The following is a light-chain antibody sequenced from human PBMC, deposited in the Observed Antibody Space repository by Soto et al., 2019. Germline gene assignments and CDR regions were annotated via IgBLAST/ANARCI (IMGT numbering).Light chain of an antibody. Sequence: EIVMTQSPASLSVSPGERVTLSCRAGQGVTTNFAWYQQKSGQSPRLLIYDVSTRATGVPARFSGTGSETDFTLTISGLQSEDSAVYFCQQYNNWPFYFGQGTRLEIK. CDR3: QQYNNWPFY. CDR1: QGVTTN. V-gene: IGKV3-15*01. J-gene: IGKJ5*01. CDR2: DVS.